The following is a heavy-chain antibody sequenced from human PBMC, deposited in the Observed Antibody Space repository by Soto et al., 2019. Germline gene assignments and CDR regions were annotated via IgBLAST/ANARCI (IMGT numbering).Heavy chain of an antibody. CDR1: GGTFSSYT. V-gene: IGHV1-69*04. D-gene: IGHD6-13*01. Sequence: SVKVSCKASGGTFSSYTISWVRQAPGQGLEWMGRIIPILGIANYAQKFQGRVTITADKSTSTAYMELSSLRSEDTAVYYCARDPIAAAGIFDYWGQGTLVTVSS. CDR2: IIPILGIA. CDR3: ARDPIAAAGIFDY. J-gene: IGHJ4*02.